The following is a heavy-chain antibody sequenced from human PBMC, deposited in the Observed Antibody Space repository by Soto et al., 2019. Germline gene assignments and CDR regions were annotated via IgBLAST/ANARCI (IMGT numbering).Heavy chain of an antibody. Sequence: PSETLSLTCAVSGGSISSGGYXWSWIRQPPGKGLEWIGYIYHSGSTYYNPSLKSRVTISVDRSKNQFSLKLSSVTAADTAVYYCARSPHIQLWSYPSDYWGQGTLVTISS. J-gene: IGHJ4*02. CDR1: GGSISSGGYX. D-gene: IGHD5-18*01. CDR3: ARSPHIQLWSYPSDY. CDR2: IYHSGST. V-gene: IGHV4-30-2*01.